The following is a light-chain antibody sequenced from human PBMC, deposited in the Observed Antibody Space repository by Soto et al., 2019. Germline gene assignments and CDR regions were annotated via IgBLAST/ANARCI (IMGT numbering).Light chain of an antibody. Sequence: DIQMTQSPSSLSASVGDRVTITCRASQSISSYLNWYQHKPGKAPKLLIYAASSLQSGVPSRFSGSGSGTDFTLTISSLQPEDSATYYCQQSYSTPRSTFGQGTRLEIK. CDR2: AAS. CDR1: QSISSY. V-gene: IGKV1-39*01. J-gene: IGKJ5*01. CDR3: QQSYSTPRST.